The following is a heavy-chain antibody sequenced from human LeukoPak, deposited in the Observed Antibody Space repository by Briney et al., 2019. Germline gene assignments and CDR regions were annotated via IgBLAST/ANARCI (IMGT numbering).Heavy chain of an antibody. CDR1: GFTFSRSW. CDR3: AAWTDRGYSY. D-gene: IGHD5-12*01. Sequence: GGSLRLSCTAAGFTFSRSWMNWIRQAPGKGMEWVANINPDGDGMRFVDSVKGRFTMSRDNAQSSLHLQMNSLRVEDTAFYYCAAWTDRGYSYWGQGVLVTVSS. CDR2: INPDGDGM. J-gene: IGHJ4*02. V-gene: IGHV3-7*01.